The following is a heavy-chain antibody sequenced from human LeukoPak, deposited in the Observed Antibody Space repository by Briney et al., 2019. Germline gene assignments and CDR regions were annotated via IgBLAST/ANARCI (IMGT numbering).Heavy chain of an antibody. J-gene: IGHJ4*02. CDR2: IYYSGST. V-gene: IGHV4-39*07. Sequence: PSETLSLTCTVSGGSISGSSYYWGWIRQPPGKGLEWIGSIYYSGSTYYNPSLKSRVTISVDTSKNQFSLKLSSVTAADTAVYYCARGGYSYSRFDYWGQGTLVTVSS. CDR1: GGSISGSSYY. CDR3: ARGGYSYSRFDY. D-gene: IGHD5-18*01.